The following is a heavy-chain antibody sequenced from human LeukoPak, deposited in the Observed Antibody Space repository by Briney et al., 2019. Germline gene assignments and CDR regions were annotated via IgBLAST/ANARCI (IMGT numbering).Heavy chain of an antibody. CDR2: IYSGGSI. Sequence: PGGSLRLSCAASGFTVITTYMSWVRQAPGTGLEWVSVIYSGGSIYYADSVKGRFIISRDNSKSTLYLQMNSLRAEDTAVYYCARGSPFDWYFDLWGRGTLVTVSS. CDR1: GFTVITTY. CDR3: ARGSPFDWYFDL. J-gene: IGHJ2*01. V-gene: IGHV3-53*01. D-gene: IGHD3-3*02.